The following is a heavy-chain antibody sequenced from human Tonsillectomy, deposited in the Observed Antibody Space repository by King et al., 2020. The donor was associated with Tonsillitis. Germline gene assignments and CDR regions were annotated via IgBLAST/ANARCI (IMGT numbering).Heavy chain of an antibody. D-gene: IGHD3-3*01. V-gene: IGHV3-30*18. CDR1: GFTFSSYG. J-gene: IGHJ4*02. CDR3: AKPASGEWIMYDFWSAYPYPAFDY. CDR2: ISYDGSNK. Sequence: VQLVESGGGVVQPGRSLRLSCAASGFTFSSYGMHWVRQAPGKGLEWVAVISYDGSNKYHADSVKGRFTISRDNSKNTLYLQMNSLRAEDTAVYYCAKPASGEWIMYDFWSAYPYPAFDYWGQGTLVTVSS.